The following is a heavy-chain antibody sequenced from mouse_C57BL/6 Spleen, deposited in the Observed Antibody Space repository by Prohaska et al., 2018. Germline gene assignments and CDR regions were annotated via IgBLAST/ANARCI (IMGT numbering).Heavy chain of an antibody. V-gene: IGHV9-3*01. CDR1: EYTFTTYG. D-gene: IGHD4-1*01. Sequence: QIQLVQSGPELKKPGETVKISCKSSEYTFTTYGMSWMKQAPGKGFKWIGWIKTYSGVPTDDEDFKGRFVFSSETSASTAYLQINNLKNEDTATYFCAREKGLTGTGGFAYWGQGTLVTVSA. CDR2: IKTYSGVP. J-gene: IGHJ3*01. CDR3: AREKGLTGTGGFAY.